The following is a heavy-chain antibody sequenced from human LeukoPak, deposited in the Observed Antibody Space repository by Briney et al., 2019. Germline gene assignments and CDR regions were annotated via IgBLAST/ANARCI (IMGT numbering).Heavy chain of an antibody. CDR2: IYYSGST. D-gene: IGHD1-14*01. CDR1: GGSISSSSYY. V-gene: IGHV4-39*01. CDR3: ARLGRTSHAFDI. J-gene: IGHJ3*02. Sequence: PSETLSLTCTVSGGSISSSSYYWGWIRQPPGKGLEWIGSIYYSGSTYYNPSLKSRVTISVDTSKNQFSLKLSSVTAADTAVYYCARLGRTSHAFDIWGQGTMVTVSS.